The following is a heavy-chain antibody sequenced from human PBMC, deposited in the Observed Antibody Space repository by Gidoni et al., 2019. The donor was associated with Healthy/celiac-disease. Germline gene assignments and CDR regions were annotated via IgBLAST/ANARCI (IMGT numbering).Heavy chain of an antibody. J-gene: IGHJ5*02. CDR3: AKGGDYGDYGNWFDP. Sequence: EVQLLESGGGLVQPGGSLRLSCAASGFTFSSYAMRWVRQAPGKGLEWVSAISGSGGSTYYADSVKGRFTISRDNSKNTLYLQMNSLRAEDTAVYYCAKGGDYGDYGNWFDPWGQGTLVTVSS. CDR1: GFTFSSYA. V-gene: IGHV3-23*01. D-gene: IGHD4-17*01. CDR2: ISGSGGST.